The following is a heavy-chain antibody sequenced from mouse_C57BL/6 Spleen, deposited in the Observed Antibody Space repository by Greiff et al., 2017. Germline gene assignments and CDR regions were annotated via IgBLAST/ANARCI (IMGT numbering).Heavy chain of an antibody. Sequence: QVQLQQPGAELVKPGASVKMSCKASGYTFTSYWITWVKQRPGQGLEWIGDIYPGSGSTNYNEKFKSKDTLTVDTSSSTAYMQLSSLTSEDSAVYYCARRGYDYCYYAMDYWGQGTSVTVSS. CDR2: IYPGSGST. CDR1: GYTFTSYW. V-gene: IGHV1-55*01. CDR3: ARRGYDYCYYAMDY. J-gene: IGHJ4*01. D-gene: IGHD2-4*01.